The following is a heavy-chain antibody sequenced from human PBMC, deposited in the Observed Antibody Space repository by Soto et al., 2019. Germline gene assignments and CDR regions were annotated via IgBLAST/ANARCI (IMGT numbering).Heavy chain of an antibody. Sequence: GASGKVSCKASGYTFSGYYMHWVRQAPGQGLEWMGWINPNSGGTNYAQKFQGRVTMTRDTSISTAYMELSRLRSDDTAVYYCARGADSAAARRPHYYYYATDVWGPAPTVTFSS. V-gene: IGHV1-2*02. J-gene: IGHJ6*02. CDR3: ARGADSAAARRPHYYYYATDV. D-gene: IGHD5-18*01. CDR1: GYTFSGYY. CDR2: INPNSGGT.